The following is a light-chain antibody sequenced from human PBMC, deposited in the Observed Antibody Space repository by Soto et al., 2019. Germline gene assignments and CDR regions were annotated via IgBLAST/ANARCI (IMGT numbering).Light chain of an antibody. J-gene: IGLJ1*01. V-gene: IGLV2-14*03. CDR1: SSDVGGYNF. CDR3: SSYTTSNTRQIV. Sequence: QSVLTQPASVSGSPGQSITISCTGTSSDVGGYNFVSWYQHHPGKAPKLLIYDVSNLPSGVSNCFSGSKSDNTASLTISGLQPEDEADYYCSSYTTSNTRQIVFGTGTKVT. CDR2: DVS.